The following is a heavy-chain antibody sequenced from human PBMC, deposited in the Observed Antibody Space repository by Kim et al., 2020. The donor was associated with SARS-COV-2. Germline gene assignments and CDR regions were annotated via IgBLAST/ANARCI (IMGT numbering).Heavy chain of an antibody. Sequence: ASVKVSCKTSGYTFTGYYIHWVRQAPGQGLEWMGRINPNNGGTIYSQNFQGRVTMTRDTSISTAYMELHSLRSDDTAIYYCARDGMIPSSDSLKCASAVWGEASVVTVS. D-gene: IGHD3-22*01. CDR1: GYTFTGYY. V-gene: IGHV1-2*06. CDR2: INPNNGGT. CDR3: ARDGMIPSSDSLKCASAV. J-gene: IGHJ3*01.